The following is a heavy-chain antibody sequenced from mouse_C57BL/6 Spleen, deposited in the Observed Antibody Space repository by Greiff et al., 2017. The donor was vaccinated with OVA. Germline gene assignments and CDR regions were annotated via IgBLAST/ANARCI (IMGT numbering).Heavy chain of an antibody. CDR3: ARQGGNYVDYWYFDV. CDR2: ISNGGGST. D-gene: IGHD2-1*01. V-gene: IGHV5-12*01. Sequence: EVKLMESGGGLVQPGGSLKLSCAASGFTFSDYYMYWVRQTPEKRLEWVAYISNGGGSTYYPDTVKGRFTISRDNAKNTLYLQMSRLKSEDTAMYYCARQGGNYVDYWYFDVWGTGTTVTVSS. CDR1: GFTFSDYY. J-gene: IGHJ1*03.